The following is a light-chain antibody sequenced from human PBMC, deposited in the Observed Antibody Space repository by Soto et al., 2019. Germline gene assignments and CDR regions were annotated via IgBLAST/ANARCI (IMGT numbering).Light chain of an antibody. V-gene: IGLV2-14*03. J-gene: IGLJ2*01. CDR3: SSYSTNRNPVI. CDR2: EVV. Sequence: QSALTQPASVSGSPGQSFTISCTGTSSDVGDYNFVSWHQQYPGKAPKLLIYEVVNRPSGVSNRFSGSKSGNTASLTISGLQAEDEADYYCSSYSTNRNPVIFGGGTKLTVL. CDR1: SSDVGDYNF.